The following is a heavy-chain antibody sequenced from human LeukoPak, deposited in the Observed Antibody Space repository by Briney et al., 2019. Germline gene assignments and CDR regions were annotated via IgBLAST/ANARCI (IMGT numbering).Heavy chain of an antibody. CDR3: ARHFQDTAMVSYYFDY. D-gene: IGHD5-18*01. J-gene: IGHJ4*02. Sequence: KPSETLSLTCTVSGGSSSSSSYYWGWIRQPPGKGLEWIGSIYYSGSTYYNPSLKSRVTISVDTSKNQFSLKLSSVTAADTAVYYRARHFQDTAMVSYYFDYWGQGTLVTVSS. CDR1: GGSSSSSSYY. V-gene: IGHV4-39*01. CDR2: IYYSGST.